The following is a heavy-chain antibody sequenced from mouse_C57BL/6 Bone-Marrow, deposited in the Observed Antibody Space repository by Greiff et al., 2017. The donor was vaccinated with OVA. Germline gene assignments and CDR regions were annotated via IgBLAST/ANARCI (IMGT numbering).Heavy chain of an antibody. V-gene: IGHV1-64*01. CDR1: GYTFTSYW. CDR3: AKFITTVEGYFDV. J-gene: IGHJ1*03. D-gene: IGHD1-1*01. CDR2: IHPNSGST. Sequence: QVQLQQPGAELVKPGASVELSCKASGYTFTSYWMHWVKQRPGQGLEWIGMIHPNSGSTNYNEKFKSKATLTVDKSSSTAYMQLSSLTSEDSAVYYCAKFITTVEGYFDVWGTGTTVTVSS.